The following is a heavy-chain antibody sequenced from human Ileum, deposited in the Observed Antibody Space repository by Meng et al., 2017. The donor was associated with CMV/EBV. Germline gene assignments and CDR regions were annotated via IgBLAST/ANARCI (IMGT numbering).Heavy chain of an antibody. J-gene: IGHJ5*02. CDR3: ARDRSQGGFDP. Sequence: GGSLRLSCAASGFTFSSYRMNWVRQAPGKGLEWVSSISSSSSYIYYADSVKGRFTISRDNAKNSLYLQMNSLRAEDTAVYYCARDRSQGGFDPWGQGTLVTVSS. CDR1: GFTFSSYR. V-gene: IGHV3-21*01. CDR2: ISSSSSYI.